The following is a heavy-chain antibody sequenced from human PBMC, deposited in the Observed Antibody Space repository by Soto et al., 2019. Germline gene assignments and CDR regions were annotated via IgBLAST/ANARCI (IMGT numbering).Heavy chain of an antibody. V-gene: IGHV1-69*13. J-gene: IGHJ6*02. CDR1: GGTFSSYA. CDR2: IIPIFGTA. Sequence: SVKVSCKASGGTFSSYAISWVRQAPGQGLEWMGGIIPIFGTANYAQKFQGRVTITADESTSTAYMELSSLRSEDTAVYYCAGDKKVVVIMRTRLYGMDVWGQGTTVTVSS. CDR3: AGDKKVVVIMRTRLYGMDV. D-gene: IGHD3-22*01.